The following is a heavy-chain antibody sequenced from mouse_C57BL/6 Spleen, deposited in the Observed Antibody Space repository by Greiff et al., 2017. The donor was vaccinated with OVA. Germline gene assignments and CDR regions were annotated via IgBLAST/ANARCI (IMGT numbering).Heavy chain of an antibody. CDR1: GYTFTNYW. J-gene: IGHJ4*01. D-gene: IGHD1-1*01. V-gene: IGHV1-63*01. CDR3: ARFYYGSKYAMDY. Sequence: QVQLQQSGAELVRPGTSVKMSCKASGYTFTNYWIGWAKQRPGHGLEWIGDIYPGGGYTNYNEKFKGKATLTADKSSSTAYMQFSSLTSEDSAIYYCARFYYGSKYAMDYWGQGTSVTVSS. CDR2: IYPGGGYT.